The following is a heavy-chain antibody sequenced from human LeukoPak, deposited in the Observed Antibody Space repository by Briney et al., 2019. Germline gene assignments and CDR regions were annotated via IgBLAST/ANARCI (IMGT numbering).Heavy chain of an antibody. D-gene: IGHD2-2*01. CDR3: ARSFQPHYYYYYMDV. Sequence: GASVKVSCKASGYTFTSYDINWVRQATGQGREWMGWMNPNSGNTGYAQKFQGRVTMTRNTSISTAYMELSSLRSEDTAVYYCARSFQPHYYYYYMDVWGKGTTVTVSS. V-gene: IGHV1-8*01. J-gene: IGHJ6*03. CDR1: GYTFTSYD. CDR2: MNPNSGNT.